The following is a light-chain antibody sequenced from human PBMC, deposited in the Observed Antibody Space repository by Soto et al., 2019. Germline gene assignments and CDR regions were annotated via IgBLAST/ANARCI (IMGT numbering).Light chain of an antibody. V-gene: IGKV3-11*01. CDR2: DAS. Sequence: EIVLTQSPATLSLSPGVRATLSCRASQNIRSHLAWYQQKPGQAPRLLIYDASNRATGIPARFSGSGSGTDFTITISSLEPEYFAVYYCQHRSNWPLTFGGGTKVEIK. CDR1: QNIRSH. J-gene: IGKJ4*01. CDR3: QHRSNWPLT.